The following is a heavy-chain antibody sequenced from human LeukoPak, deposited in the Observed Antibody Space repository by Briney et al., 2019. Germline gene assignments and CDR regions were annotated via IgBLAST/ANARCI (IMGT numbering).Heavy chain of an antibody. V-gene: IGHV1-24*01. CDR2: FDPEDGET. Sequence: ASVKVSCKVSGYTLTELSMHWVRQAPGKGLEWMGGFDPEDGETIYAQKFQGRVTMTEDTSTDTAYMELSSLRSEDTAVYYCATDLVGVAGLDAFDIWGQGTMVTVSS. CDR3: ATDLVGVAGLDAFDI. CDR1: GYTLTELS. D-gene: IGHD2-21*02. J-gene: IGHJ3*02.